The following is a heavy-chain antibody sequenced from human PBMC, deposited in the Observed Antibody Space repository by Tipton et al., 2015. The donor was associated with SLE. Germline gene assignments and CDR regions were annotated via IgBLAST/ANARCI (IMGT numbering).Heavy chain of an antibody. Sequence: GLVKPSETLSLTCNVSDASMNSYFWNWIRQPAGKGLEWIGRLSLSDKNNYNPSLQSRVTMSVDTSKSQFSLEVRSVTATDTAVYYCASGAYGSDNSYLGGWFDPWGQGTPVTVSS. CDR1: DASMNSYF. D-gene: IGHD3-10*01. CDR3: ASGAYGSDNSYLGGWFDP. CDR2: LSLSDKN. J-gene: IGHJ5*02. V-gene: IGHV4-4*07.